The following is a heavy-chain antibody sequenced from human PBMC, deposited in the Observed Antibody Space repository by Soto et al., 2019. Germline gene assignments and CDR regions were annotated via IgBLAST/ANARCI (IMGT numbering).Heavy chain of an antibody. CDR2: INHSGST. D-gene: IGHD2-2*01. V-gene: IGHV4-34*01. Sequence: PSETLSLTCAVYGGSFSGYYWSWIRQPPGKGLEWIGEINHSGSTNYNPSLKSRVTISVDTSKNQFSLKLSSVTAADTAVYYCARGGDCSSTSCNDYYIDVWGKGTTVTV. CDR3: ARGGDCSSTSCNDYYIDV. CDR1: GGSFSGYY. J-gene: IGHJ6*03.